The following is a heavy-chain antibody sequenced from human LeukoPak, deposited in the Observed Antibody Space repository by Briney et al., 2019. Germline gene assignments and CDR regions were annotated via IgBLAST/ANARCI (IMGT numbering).Heavy chain of an antibody. D-gene: IGHD4-17*01. V-gene: IGHV1-69*04. J-gene: IGHJ4*02. CDR2: IIPILGIA. CDR1: GYTFTSYY. CDR3: ATDYGDYAYLSY. Sequence: SVKASCKASGYTFTSYYMHWVRQAPGQGLEWMGRIIPILGIANYAQKFQGRVTITADKSTSTAYMELSSLRSEDTAVYYCATDYGDYAYLSYRGQGTLVTVSS.